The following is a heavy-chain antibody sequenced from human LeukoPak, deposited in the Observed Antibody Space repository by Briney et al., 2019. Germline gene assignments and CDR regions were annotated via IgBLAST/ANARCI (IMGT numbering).Heavy chain of an antibody. CDR2: IYYSGST. D-gene: IGHD1-7*01. CDR3: AREGYNWNYGWYFDL. V-gene: IGHV4-30-4*01. CDR1: GDSISSGDYY. Sequence: SETLSLTCTVSGDSISSGDYYWSWIRQPPGKGLEWIGYIYYSGSTYYNPSLKSRITISVDTSKNQFSLKLSSVTAADTAVYYCAREGYNWNYGWYFDLWGRGTLVTVSS. J-gene: IGHJ2*01.